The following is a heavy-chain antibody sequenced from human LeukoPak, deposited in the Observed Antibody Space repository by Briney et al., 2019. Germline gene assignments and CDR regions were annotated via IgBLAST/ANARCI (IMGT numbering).Heavy chain of an antibody. Sequence: PSETLSLTCTVSGASLTTYYWSWIRQPPGKGLEWIGSIYYSGSTIYSPSLKSRVTMSVDKSESQFSLRLPSVTAADTAVYYCARELGISAFDIWGQGTMVTVSS. J-gene: IGHJ3*02. V-gene: IGHV4-59*01. CDR3: ARELGISAFDI. D-gene: IGHD7-27*01. CDR1: GASLTTYY. CDR2: IYYSGST.